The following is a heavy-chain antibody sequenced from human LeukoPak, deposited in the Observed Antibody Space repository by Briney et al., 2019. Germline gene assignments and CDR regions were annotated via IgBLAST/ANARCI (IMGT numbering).Heavy chain of an antibody. CDR1: GYSISSGYY. Sequence: SETLSLTCAVSGYSISSGYYWGWIRQPPVKGLEWIGTIYHSGSTYYNPSLKSRVTISVDTSKNQFSLKLSSVTAADTAVYYCARAGGYSGSYYEFDYWGQGTLVTVSS. V-gene: IGHV4-38-2*01. CDR2: IYHSGST. CDR3: ARAGGYSGSYYEFDY. D-gene: IGHD1-26*01. J-gene: IGHJ4*02.